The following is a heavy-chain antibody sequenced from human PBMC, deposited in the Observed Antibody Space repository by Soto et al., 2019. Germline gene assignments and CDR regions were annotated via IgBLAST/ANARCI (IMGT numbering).Heavy chain of an antibody. J-gene: IGHJ5*02. D-gene: IGHD2-21*01. CDR3: ARLRIATNNYKWFDP. CDR2: IYVTGAV. CDR1: GAALNSGNYY. Sequence: SETLSLTCSVSGAALNSGNYYWSWIRQVPGKGLEWIGHIYVTGAVDYNPSLRDRITISQDTSERQFSLNLRPVTAADTAVYYCARLRIATNNYKWFDPWGQGTLVTVSS. V-gene: IGHV4-31*03.